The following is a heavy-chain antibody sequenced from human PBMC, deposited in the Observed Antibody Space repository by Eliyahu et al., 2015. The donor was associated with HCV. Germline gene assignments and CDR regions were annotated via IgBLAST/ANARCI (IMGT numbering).Heavy chain of an antibody. J-gene: IGHJ6*02. CDR2: IYYSGST. D-gene: IGHD3-9*01. Sequence: QLQLQESGPGLVKPSETLSLTCTVSGGSISSSSYYWGWIRQPPGKGLEWIGSIYYSGSTYYNPSLKSRVTISVDTSKNQFSLKLSSVTAADTAVYYCARPPRRDILTGYLLMDVWGQGTTVTVSS. V-gene: IGHV4-39*01. CDR3: ARPPRRDILTGYLLMDV. CDR1: GGSISSSSYY.